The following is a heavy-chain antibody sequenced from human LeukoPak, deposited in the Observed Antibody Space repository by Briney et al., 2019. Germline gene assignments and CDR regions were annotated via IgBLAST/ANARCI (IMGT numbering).Heavy chain of an antibody. D-gene: IGHD3-10*01. V-gene: IGHV4-4*02. CDR1: GGSISSNNW. Sequence: SGTLSLTCAVSGGSISSNNWWSWVRQPPGKGLEWIGEIYHGGSTNYNPSLKSRVTISVDKSKNQFSLELTSVTAADTAVYYCARYGSGSYIDYWGQGTLVTVSS. CDR3: ARYGSGSYIDY. J-gene: IGHJ4*02. CDR2: IYHGGST.